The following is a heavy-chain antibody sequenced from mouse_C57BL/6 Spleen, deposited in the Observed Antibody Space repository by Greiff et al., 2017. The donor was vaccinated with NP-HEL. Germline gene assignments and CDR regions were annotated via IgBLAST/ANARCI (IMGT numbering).Heavy chain of an antibody. CDR1: GFTFSSYA. J-gene: IGHJ1*03. V-gene: IGHV5-4*03. CDR2: ISDGGSYT. D-gene: IGHD1-1*01. Sequence: EVKLMESGGGLVKPGGSLKLSCAASGFTFSSYAMSWVRQTPEKRLEWVATISDGGSYTYYPDNVKGRFTISRDNAKNNLYLQMSHLKSEDTAMYYCARGDYGSRYWYFDVWGTGTTVTVSS. CDR3: ARGDYGSRYWYFDV.